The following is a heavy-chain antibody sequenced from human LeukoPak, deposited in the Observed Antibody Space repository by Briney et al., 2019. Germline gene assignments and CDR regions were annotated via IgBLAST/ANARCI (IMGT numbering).Heavy chain of an antibody. CDR2: IYYRGST. V-gene: IGHV4-39*01. D-gene: IGHD6-13*01. CDR3: ARRTWGSSSEYFES. CDR1: GGSISSSNYF. J-gene: IGHJ4*02. Sequence: SDTLSLTCTVSGGSISSSNYFWGWIRQPPGKGLEWIGSIYYRGSTYYNPSLTSRLTISIVTSKNQFSLKLSSVTAADTAVYYCARRTWGSSSEYFESWGQGTLVTVSS.